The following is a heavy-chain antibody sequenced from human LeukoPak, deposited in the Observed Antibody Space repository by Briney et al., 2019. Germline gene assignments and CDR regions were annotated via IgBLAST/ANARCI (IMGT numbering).Heavy chain of an antibody. CDR1: GCTFTSYG. CDR2: ISAYNGNT. J-gene: IGHJ4*02. D-gene: IGHD2-2*01. Sequence: ASVKVSCKVSGCTFTSYGISWVRQAPGQGLEWMEWISAYNGNTNYAQKLQGRVTMTTDTSTSTAYMELRSLRSDDTAVYYCARAGGGYCSSNSCLPDCWGQGTLVTVPS. V-gene: IGHV1-18*01. CDR3: ARAGGGYCSSNSCLPDC.